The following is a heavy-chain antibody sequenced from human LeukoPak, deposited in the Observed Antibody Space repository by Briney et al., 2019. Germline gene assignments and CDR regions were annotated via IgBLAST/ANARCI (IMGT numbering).Heavy chain of an antibody. D-gene: IGHD2-2*01. CDR2: TYHGGTT. J-gene: IGHJ5*02. CDR3: ARRRFCSGSSCSNIHEFDP. Sequence: SETLSHTRTVSGYSISSRYLWGWIPQPPGKGLEWIGSTYHGGTTYSNPSLKSRVIISEDTSKNQFALKLSSVTAADTAVYYCARRRFCSGSSCSNIHEFDPWGQGTLVTVSS. V-gene: IGHV4-38-2*02. CDR1: GYSISSRYL.